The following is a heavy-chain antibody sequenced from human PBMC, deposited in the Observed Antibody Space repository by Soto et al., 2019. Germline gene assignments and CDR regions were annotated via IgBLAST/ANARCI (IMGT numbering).Heavy chain of an antibody. CDR2: IYHSGTT. CDR3: ARVDYTWKAPFDP. CDR1: GYSISSGYY. J-gene: IGHJ5*02. V-gene: IGHV4-38-2*02. D-gene: IGHD1-20*01. Sequence: SETLSLTCTVSGYSISSGYYWGWIRQPPEKGREWIGSIYHSGTTFCHPSLNSRVSMSVDTSKNHFSPEANSVTAADTAVYYCARVDYTWKAPFDPWGQGTLVT.